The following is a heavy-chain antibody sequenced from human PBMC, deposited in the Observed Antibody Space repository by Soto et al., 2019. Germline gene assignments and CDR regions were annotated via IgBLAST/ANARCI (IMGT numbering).Heavy chain of an antibody. J-gene: IGHJ6*02. CDR1: GFTFSSYG. CDR3: AKDSYYDFWSGYFSEATNYYYYVMDF. CDR2: ISYDGSNK. D-gene: IGHD3-3*01. Sequence: LGGSLRLSCAASGFTFSSYGMHWVRQAPGKGLEWVAVISYDGSNKYYADSVKGRFTISRDNSKNTLYLQMNSLRAEDTAVYYCAKDSYYDFWSGYFSEATNYYYYVMDFCGQGSTVIVS. V-gene: IGHV3-30*18.